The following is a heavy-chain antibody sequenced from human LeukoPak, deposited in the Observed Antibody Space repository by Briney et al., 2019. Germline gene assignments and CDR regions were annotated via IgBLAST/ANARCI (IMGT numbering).Heavy chain of an antibody. D-gene: IGHD1-26*01. CDR2: IKSKTDGGTT. CDR1: GFTFSNDW. J-gene: IGHJ4*02. Sequence: GGSLRLSCAASGFTFSNDWMSWVRQAPGKGLEWVGRIKSKTDGGTTDYAAPVKGRFTISRDDSKNTLYLQMNSLKTEDTAVYYCTTVGATSWGYYFDYWGQGTLVTVSS. V-gene: IGHV3-15*01. CDR3: TTVGATSWGYYFDY.